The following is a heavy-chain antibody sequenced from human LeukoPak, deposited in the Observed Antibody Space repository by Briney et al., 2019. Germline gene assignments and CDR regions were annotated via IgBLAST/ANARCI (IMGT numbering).Heavy chain of an antibody. J-gene: IGHJ6*02. CDR2: ISAYNGNT. V-gene: IGHV1-18*01. D-gene: IGHD2-2*01. CDR1: GYTFTSYG. CDR3: ARGYCSSTSCYWGYYYYGMDV. Sequence: GASVKVSCKASGYTFTSYGISWVRQAPGQGLEWMIWISAYNGNTNYAQKLQGRVTMTTDTSTSTAYMELRSLRSDDTAVYYCARGYCSSTSCYWGYYYYGMDVWGQGTTVTVSS.